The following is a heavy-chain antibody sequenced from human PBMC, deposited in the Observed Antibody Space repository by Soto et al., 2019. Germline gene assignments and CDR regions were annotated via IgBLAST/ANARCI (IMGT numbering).Heavy chain of an antibody. D-gene: IGHD5-12*01. Sequence: EVQLLESGGGLVQPGGSLRISCAASGFTFSSYVMNWVRQAPGKGLEWVSGIRGSGGDTFYADSVKGRFTISRDNSKNTLYLQMNSLRAEDPAVYYCARGPRATPPHDYGMDVWGQGTTVTVSS. V-gene: IGHV3-23*01. CDR2: IRGSGGDT. CDR1: GFTFSSYV. J-gene: IGHJ6*02. CDR3: ARGPRATPPHDYGMDV.